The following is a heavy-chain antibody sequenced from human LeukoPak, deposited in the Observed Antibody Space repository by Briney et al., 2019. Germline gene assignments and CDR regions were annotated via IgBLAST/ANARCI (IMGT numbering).Heavy chain of an antibody. CDR1: GFTFNTYG. CDR3: AKDRSYYGAGSFFEY. J-gene: IGHJ4*02. D-gene: IGHD3-10*01. CDR2: LSYDGSDK. Sequence: GGSLRLSCAASGFTFNTYGMHWVRQAPGKGLEWVAALSYDGSDKWYTDSVKGRFTISRDNPENTVYLQMNSLRTEDTAVYYCAKDRSYYGAGSFFEYWGQGTLVTVSS. V-gene: IGHV3-30*18.